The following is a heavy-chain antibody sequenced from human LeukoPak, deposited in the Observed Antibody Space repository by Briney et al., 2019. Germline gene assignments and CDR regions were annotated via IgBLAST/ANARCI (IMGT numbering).Heavy chain of an antibody. J-gene: IGHJ4*02. CDR3: ARDLGAAFMVRGVPFDY. D-gene: IGHD3-10*01. V-gene: IGHV1-18*01. CDR1: GYTFTSYG. Sequence: ASVKVSCKASGYTFTSYGISWVRQAPGQGLEWMEWISAYNGNTNYAQKLQGRVTMTTDTSTSTAYMELRSLRSDDTAVYYCARDLGAAFMVRGVPFDYWGQGTLVTVSS. CDR2: ISAYNGNT.